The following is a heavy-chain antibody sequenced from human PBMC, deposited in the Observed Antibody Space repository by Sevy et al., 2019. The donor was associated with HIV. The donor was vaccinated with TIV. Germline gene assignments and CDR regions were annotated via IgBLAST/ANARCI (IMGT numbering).Heavy chain of an antibody. CDR1: GGSFSGYY. CDR3: ARSPRCHKQFLDWPNPYYDY. Sequence: SDTLSLTCAVYGGSFSGYYWSWIRQPPGKGLEWIGEINHSGSTNYNPSLKSRVTISVDTSKNQFSLEVSSVTAADTAVYYCARSPRCHKQFLDWPNPYYDYWGQGTLVTVSS. V-gene: IGHV4-34*01. J-gene: IGHJ4*02. CDR2: INHSGST. D-gene: IGHD3-3*01.